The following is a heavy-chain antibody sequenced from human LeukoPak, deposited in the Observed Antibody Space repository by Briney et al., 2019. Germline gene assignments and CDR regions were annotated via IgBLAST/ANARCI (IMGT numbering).Heavy chain of an antibody. CDR3: AMTTVTASYYYGLDV. CDR2: ISGSGGST. V-gene: IGHV3-23*01. Sequence: GGSLRLSCAASGFTFSSYAMSWVRQAPGKGLEWVSAISGSGGSTYYADSVKGRFTISRDNSKNTLYLQMNSLRAEDTAVYYCAMTTVTASYYYGLDVWGQGTTVTVSS. CDR1: GFTFSSYA. D-gene: IGHD4-17*01. J-gene: IGHJ6*02.